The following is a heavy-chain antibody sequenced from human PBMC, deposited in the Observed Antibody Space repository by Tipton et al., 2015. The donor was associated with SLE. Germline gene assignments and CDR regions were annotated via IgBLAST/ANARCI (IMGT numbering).Heavy chain of an antibody. D-gene: IGHD3-10*01. J-gene: IGHJ4*02. V-gene: IGHV3-7*01. CDR3: AKVTAHNYGWGGGEY. Sequence: SLRLSCAASGFMFYDSWMTWVRQAPGKGLEWVASIKEDGTEEYYVDSVKGRFTISRDNTRDSLYLQMNSLGAEDTALYYCAKVTAHNYGWGGGEYWGQGTLVTVSS. CDR1: GFMFYDSW. CDR2: IKEDGTEE.